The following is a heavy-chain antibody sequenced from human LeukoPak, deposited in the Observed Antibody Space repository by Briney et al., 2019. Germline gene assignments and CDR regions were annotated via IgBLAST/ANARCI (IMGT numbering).Heavy chain of an antibody. CDR2: INAGNGNT. V-gene: IGHV1-3*01. J-gene: IGHJ4*02. Sequence: ASVKVSCKASGYTFTSYAMHWVRQAPGQRLEWMGWINAGNGNTNYAQKLQGRVTMTTDTSTSTAYMELRSLRSDDTVVYYCARDLARRIVGATPAYWGQGTLVTVSS. CDR1: GYTFTSYA. D-gene: IGHD1-26*01. CDR3: ARDLARRIVGATPAY.